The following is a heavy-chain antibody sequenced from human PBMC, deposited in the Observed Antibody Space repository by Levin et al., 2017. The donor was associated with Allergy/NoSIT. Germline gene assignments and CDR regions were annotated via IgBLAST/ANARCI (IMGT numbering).Heavy chain of an antibody. CDR3: AKESSGSYADY. V-gene: IGHV3-23*01. J-gene: IGHJ4*02. D-gene: IGHD1-26*01. CDR2: ISGRST. CDR1: GFTFTTYW. Sequence: GGSLRLSCAASGFTFTTYWMSWVRQAPGKGLEWVSAISGRSTYYADSVKGRFTISRDNSKNTLYLQMNSLRAEDTAVYYCAKESSGSYADYWGQGTLVTVSS.